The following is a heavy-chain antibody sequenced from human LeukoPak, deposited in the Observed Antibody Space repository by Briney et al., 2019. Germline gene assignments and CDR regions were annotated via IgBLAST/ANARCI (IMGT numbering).Heavy chain of an antibody. CDR2: IWYDGNNK. CDR1: GFTFSSYG. Sequence: GGSLRLSCAPSGFTFSSYGIHWVRHAPNRGLGWVALIWYDGNNKHYAVSVKGRYTISRDNSKNMLYLNINSLRPEDTAIYSCARFRDGVFSGGDYYNGMDVWGQGPRSPSP. CDR3: ARFRDGVFSGGDYYNGMDV. D-gene: IGHD3-16*01. J-gene: IGHJ6*02. V-gene: IGHV3-33*01.